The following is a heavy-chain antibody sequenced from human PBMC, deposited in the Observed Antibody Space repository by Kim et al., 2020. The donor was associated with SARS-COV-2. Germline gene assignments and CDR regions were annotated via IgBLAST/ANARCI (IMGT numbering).Heavy chain of an antibody. CDR3: ARDFQPQKMVRGVIIKPIYFDY. CDR1: GGSISSSSYY. J-gene: IGHJ4*02. Sequence: SETLSLTCTVSGGSISSSSYYWGWIRQPPGKGLEWIGSIYYSGSTYYNPSLKSRVTISVDTSKNQFSLKLSSVTAADTAVYYCARDFQPQKMVRGVIIKPIYFDYWGQGTLVTVSS. CDR2: IYYSGST. V-gene: IGHV4-39*07. D-gene: IGHD3-10*01.